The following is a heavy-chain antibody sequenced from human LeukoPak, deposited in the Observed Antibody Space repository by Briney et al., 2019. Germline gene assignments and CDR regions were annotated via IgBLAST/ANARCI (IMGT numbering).Heavy chain of an antibody. J-gene: IGHJ4*02. CDR3: AYPGVNDSLDY. D-gene: IGHD2-21*02. V-gene: IGHV4-34*01. Sequence: PSETLSLTCAVYGGSFSGYYWSWIRQPPGKGREWIGEINHSGSTNYNPSLKSRVTISVDTSKNHFSLKLSSVTAADTAVYYCAYPGVNDSLDYWGQGTLVTVSS. CDR1: GGSFSGYY. CDR2: INHSGST.